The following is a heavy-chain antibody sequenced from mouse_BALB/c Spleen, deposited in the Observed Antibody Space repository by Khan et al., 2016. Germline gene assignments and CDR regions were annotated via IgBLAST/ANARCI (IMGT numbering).Heavy chain of an antibody. CDR2: IYPGDGDT. V-gene: IGHV1-87*01. Sequence: QVQLQQSGAELARPGASVKLSCKASGYTFTSYWMQWVKQRPGQGLQWIGTIYPGDGDTRYTQKFKSKATLTADTSASTAYMQLSSLASADSAVYDWERGGYGSCVFAYWGQGTLVTVSA. J-gene: IGHJ3*01. D-gene: IGHD1-1*02. CDR3: ERGGYGSCVFAY. CDR1: GYTFTSYW.